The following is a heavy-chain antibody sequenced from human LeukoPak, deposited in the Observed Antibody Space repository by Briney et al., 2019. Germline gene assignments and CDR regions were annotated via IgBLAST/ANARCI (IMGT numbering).Heavy chain of an antibody. J-gene: IGHJ4*02. V-gene: IGHV1-46*01. CDR2: INPSGGST. CDR1: GYTFTSYY. Sequence: ASVKVSCKASGYTFTSYYMHWVRQAPGQGLEWMGIINPSGGSTSYAQKFQGRVTMTRDMSTSTVYMELSSLRSEDTAVYYCARPHCSGGSCYEFDYWGQGTLVTVSS. CDR3: ARPHCSGGSCYEFDY. D-gene: IGHD2-15*01.